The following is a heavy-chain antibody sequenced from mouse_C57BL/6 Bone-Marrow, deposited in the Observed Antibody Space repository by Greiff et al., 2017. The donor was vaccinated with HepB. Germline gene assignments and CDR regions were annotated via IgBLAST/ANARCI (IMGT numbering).Heavy chain of an antibody. CDR3: ARDLITTVVAPFAY. Sequence: EVKLVESGGGLVQSGRSLRLSCATSGFTFSDFYMEWVRQAPGKGLEWIAASRNKANDYTTEYSASVKGRFIVSRDTSQSILYLQMNALRAEDTAIYYCARDLITTVVAPFAYWGQGTLVTVSA. V-gene: IGHV7-1*01. J-gene: IGHJ3*01. D-gene: IGHD1-1*01. CDR1: GFTFSDFY. CDR2: SRNKANDYTT.